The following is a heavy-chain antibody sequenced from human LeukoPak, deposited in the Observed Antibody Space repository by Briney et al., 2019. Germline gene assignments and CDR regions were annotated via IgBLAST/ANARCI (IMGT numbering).Heavy chain of an antibody. CDR2: IYSGGDT. V-gene: IGHV3-53*01. D-gene: IGHD3-22*01. CDR3: TRNYYDSSGYYYTFDS. CDR1: GFTFRSNY. Sequence: GGSLRLSCAASGFTFRSNYMSWVRQAPGKGLEWVSVIYSGGDTYYADSVKGRFTISRDNSKNTLYLHMNSLRAEDTAVYYCTRNYYDSSGYYYTFDSWGQGTLVTVSS. J-gene: IGHJ4*02.